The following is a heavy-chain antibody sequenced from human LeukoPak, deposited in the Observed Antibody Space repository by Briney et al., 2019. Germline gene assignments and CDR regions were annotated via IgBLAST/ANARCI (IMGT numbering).Heavy chain of an antibody. CDR3: ARDPSTYYDILTGYDAFDI. Sequence: ASVKVSCKASGYTFTSYGISWVRQAPGQGLEWMGWISAHNGNTNYAQKLQGRVTMTTDTSTSTAYMELRSLRSDDTAVYYCARDPSTYYDILTGYDAFDIWGQGTMVTVSS. J-gene: IGHJ3*02. CDR1: GYTFTSYG. V-gene: IGHV1-18*01. CDR2: ISAHNGNT. D-gene: IGHD3-9*01.